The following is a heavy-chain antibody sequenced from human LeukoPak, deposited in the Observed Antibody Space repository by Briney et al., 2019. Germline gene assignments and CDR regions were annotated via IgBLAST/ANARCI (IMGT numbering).Heavy chain of an antibody. J-gene: IGHJ6*04. CDR2: IIPIFGTA. D-gene: IGHD6-19*01. Sequence: GSSVKVSCKASGGTFSSYAISWVRQAPGQGLEWMGGIIPIFGTANYAQKFQGRVTITADKSTSTAYMELSSLRSEDTAVYYCASSPMVESSGWYAGYYYYGMDVWGKGPTVTVSS. CDR1: GGTFSSYA. V-gene: IGHV1-69*06. CDR3: ASSPMVESSGWYAGYYYYGMDV.